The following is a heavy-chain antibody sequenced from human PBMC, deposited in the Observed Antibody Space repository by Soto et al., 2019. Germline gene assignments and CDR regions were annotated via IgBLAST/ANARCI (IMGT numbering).Heavy chain of an antibody. CDR2: IIHSGRD. J-gene: IGHJ2*01. D-gene: IGHD4-17*01. V-gene: IGHV4-34*12. Sequence: QVHLQQWGAGLLKPSETLSLTCAVDGGSFSGYHWTWIREFPGKGLEWILEIIHSGRDNYNPSLSGRVSLSIFRTNKQFSLKLTYVTASATAPYYCARRPPRGVGFGDYNGVDIWGRSTLGTGSS. CDR1: GGSFSGYH. CDR3: ARRPPRGVGFGDYNGVDI.